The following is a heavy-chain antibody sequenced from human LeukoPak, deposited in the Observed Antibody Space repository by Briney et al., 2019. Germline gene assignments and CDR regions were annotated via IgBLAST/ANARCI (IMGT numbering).Heavy chain of an antibody. D-gene: IGHD3-9*01. J-gene: IGHJ4*02. Sequence: SETLSLTCTVSGGSISSYYWSWIRQPPGKGLEWIGYIYHSGSTYYNPSLKSRVTISVDRSKNQFSLKLSSVTAADTAVYYCARGPKDYDILTGYRPPKGAFDIWGQGTLVTVSS. CDR3: ARGPKDYDILTGYRPPKGAFDI. V-gene: IGHV4-59*12. CDR1: GGSISSYY. CDR2: IYHSGST.